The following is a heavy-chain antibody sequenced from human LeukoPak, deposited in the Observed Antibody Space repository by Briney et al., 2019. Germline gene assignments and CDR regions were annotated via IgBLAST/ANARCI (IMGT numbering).Heavy chain of an antibody. V-gene: IGHV3-21*01. Sequence: GGSLRLSCAASGFTFSSYSMNWVRQAPGKGLEWVSSISSSSSYIYYADSVKGRFTISRDNAKNSLYLQMNSLRAEDTAVYYCASARYDSNTLPYWGQGTLVTVSS. CDR3: ASARYDSNTLPY. CDR2: ISSSSSYI. J-gene: IGHJ4*02. D-gene: IGHD3-22*01. CDR1: GFTFSSYS.